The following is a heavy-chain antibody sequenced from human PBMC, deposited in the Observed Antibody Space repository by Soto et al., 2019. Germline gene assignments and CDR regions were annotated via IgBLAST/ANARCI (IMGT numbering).Heavy chain of an antibody. Sequence: ASVKVSCKVSGYTFTGYYMHWVRQAPGQGLEWMGWINPNSGGTNYAQKFQGRVTMTRDTSISTAYMELSRLRSDDTAVYYCARVAAAGKRGHDYWGQGTLVAVSS. CDR2: INPNSGGT. D-gene: IGHD6-13*01. V-gene: IGHV1-2*02. CDR1: GYTFTGYY. CDR3: ARVAAAGKRGHDY. J-gene: IGHJ4*01.